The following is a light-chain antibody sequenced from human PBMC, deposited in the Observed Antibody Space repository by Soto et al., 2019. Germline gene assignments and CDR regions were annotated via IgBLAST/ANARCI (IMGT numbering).Light chain of an antibody. CDR3: AVWDDSLSAYV. J-gene: IGLJ1*01. CDR1: SSNIGINY. CDR2: TND. Sequence: QSVLTQPPSASGTPGQRVTISCSGSSSNIGINYVYWYQQRPGTAPTLLIYTNDQRPSGVPDRFSGSKSGTSASLAISGLRSEDEGDYYCAVWDDSLSAYVFGTGTKVTVL. V-gene: IGLV1-47*02.